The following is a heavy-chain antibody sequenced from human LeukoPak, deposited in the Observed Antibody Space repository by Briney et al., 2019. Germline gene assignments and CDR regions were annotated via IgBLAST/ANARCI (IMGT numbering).Heavy chain of an antibody. CDR3: ARGIPGYSNYGGWGYFDY. D-gene: IGHD4-11*01. CDR2: IIPIFGTA. V-gene: IGHV1-69*05. Sequence: ASVKVSCKASGGTFSSYAISWVRQAPGQGLEWMGGIIPIFGTANYAQKFQGRVTITTDESTSTAYMELSSLRSEDTAVYYCARGIPGYSNYGGWGYFDYWGQGTLVTVSS. J-gene: IGHJ4*02. CDR1: GGTFSSYA.